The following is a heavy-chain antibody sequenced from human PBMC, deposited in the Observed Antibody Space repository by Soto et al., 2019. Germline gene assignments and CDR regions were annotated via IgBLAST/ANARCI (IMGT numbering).Heavy chain of an antibody. CDR1: GFTFSSYG. CDR2: IWYDGSNK. Sequence: QVQLVESGGGVVQPGRSLRLSCAASGFTFSSYGMHWVRQAPGKGLEWVAVIWYDGSNKYYADSVKGRFTISXDNXKNXLXLQMXXLRAEDTAVYYCARDELLTGTFDYWGQGTLVTVSS. V-gene: IGHV3-33*01. CDR3: ARDELLTGTFDY. D-gene: IGHD1-1*01. J-gene: IGHJ4*02.